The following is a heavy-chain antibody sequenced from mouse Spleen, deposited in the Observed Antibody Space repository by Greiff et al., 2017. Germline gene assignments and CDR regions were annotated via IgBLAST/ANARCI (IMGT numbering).Heavy chain of an antibody. CDR1: GYTFTTYP. J-gene: IGHJ4*01. CDR3: ARGGDGYYDAMDY. Sequence: QVQLKESGAELVKPGASVKMSCKASGYTFTTYPIEWMKQNHGKSLEWIGNFHPYNDDTKYNEKFKGKATLTVEKSSSTVYLELSRLTSDDSAVYYCARGGDGYYDAMDYWGQGTSVTVSS. D-gene: IGHD2-3*01. V-gene: IGHV1-47*01. CDR2: FHPYNDDT.